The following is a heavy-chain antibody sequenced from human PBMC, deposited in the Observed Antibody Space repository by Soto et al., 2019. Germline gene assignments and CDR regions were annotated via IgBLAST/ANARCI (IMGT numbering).Heavy chain of an antibody. CDR1: GGSISSGDYC. CDR2: IYYSGST. CDR3: AREGRAPYYYYGMDV. Sequence: SETLSLTCTVSGGSISSGDYCWSCIRQPPGKGLEWIGYIYYSGSTYYNPSLKSRVTISVDTSKNQFSLKLSSVTAADTAVYYCAREGRAPYYYYGMDVWGQGTTVTVSS. J-gene: IGHJ6*02. V-gene: IGHV4-30-4*01.